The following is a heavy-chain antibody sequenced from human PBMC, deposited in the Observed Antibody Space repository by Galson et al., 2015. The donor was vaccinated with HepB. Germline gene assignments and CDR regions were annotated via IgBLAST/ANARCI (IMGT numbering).Heavy chain of an antibody. D-gene: IGHD6-19*01. CDR3: AKGYSSGWYYFDY. J-gene: IGHJ4*02. CDR1: GFTFSSYA. CDR2: LSGSGGST. Sequence: SLRLSCAASGFTFSSYAMTWVRQAPGKGLEWVSTLSGSGGSTYYADSVKGRFTISRDNSNNTLYLQMNSLRAEDTAVYYCAKGYSSGWYYFDYWGQGTLVTVSS. V-gene: IGHV3-23*01.